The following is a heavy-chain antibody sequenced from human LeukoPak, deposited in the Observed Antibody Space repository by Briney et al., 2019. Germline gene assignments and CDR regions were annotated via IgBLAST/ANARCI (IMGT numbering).Heavy chain of an antibody. V-gene: IGHV4-39*01. CDR3: ARHFEMATMDFDY. J-gene: IGHJ4*02. D-gene: IGHD5-24*01. Sequence: SETLSLTCTVSGGSISSSSYYWGWIRQPPGKGLEWIGSIYYSGSTYYNPSLKSRVTISVDTSKNQFSLKLSSVTAADTAVYYCARHFEMATMDFDYWGQGTLVTVSS. CDR2: IYYSGST. CDR1: GGSISSSSYY.